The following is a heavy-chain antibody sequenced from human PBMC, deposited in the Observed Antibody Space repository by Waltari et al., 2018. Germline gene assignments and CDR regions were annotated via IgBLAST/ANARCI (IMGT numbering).Heavy chain of an antibody. J-gene: IGHJ5*02. CDR3: ARDNYDFWSGYYVYNWFDP. D-gene: IGHD3-3*01. CDR2: IYTRGRT. V-gene: IGHV4-4*07. Sequence: QVQLQESGPGLVKPSETLSLTCTVSGGSISSYYWSWIRQPAGKGLEWIGRIYTRGRTTYNPALKSRVTMSVDTSKNQFSLKLSSVTAADTAVYYCARDNYDFWSGYYVYNWFDPWGQGTLVTVSS. CDR1: GGSISSYY.